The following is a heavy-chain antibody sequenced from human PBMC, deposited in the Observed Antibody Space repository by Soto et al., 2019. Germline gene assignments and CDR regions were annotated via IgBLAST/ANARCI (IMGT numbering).Heavy chain of an antibody. CDR2: TYYRSKWYN. D-gene: IGHD2-15*01. V-gene: IGHV6-1*01. J-gene: IGHJ4*02. CDR3: ARDPGYCSGGSCYIGYYFDY. CDR1: GDSVSSNSAA. Sequence: QTLSLTCAISGDSVSSNSAAWNWIRQSPSRGLEWLGRTYYRSKWYNDYAVSVKSRITINPDTSKNQFSLQLNSVTPEDTAVYYCARDPGYCSGGSCYIGYYFDYWGQGTLVTVSS.